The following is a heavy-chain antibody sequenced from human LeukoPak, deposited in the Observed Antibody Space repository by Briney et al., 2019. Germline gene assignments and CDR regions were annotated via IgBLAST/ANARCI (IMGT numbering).Heavy chain of an antibody. J-gene: IGHJ6*04. Sequence: ASXXTFSSYAMHWVRQXPGKGLXXXAXIXYDGSNKYYADSVKGRFTISRDNPKNTLYLQMNSLRAEDTAVYYCARDLGGSGSYYNVGMDVWGKGTTVTVSS. V-gene: IGHV3-30*04. D-gene: IGHD3-10*01. CDR1: XXTFSSYA. CDR3: ARDLGGSGSYYNVGMDV. CDR2: IXYDGSNK.